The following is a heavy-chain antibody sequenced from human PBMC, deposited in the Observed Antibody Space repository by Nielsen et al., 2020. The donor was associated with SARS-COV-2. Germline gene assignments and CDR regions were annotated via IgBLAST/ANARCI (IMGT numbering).Heavy chain of an antibody. D-gene: IGHD6-19*01. Sequence: GGSLRLSCAASGFTFSSYSMNWVRQAPGKGLEWVAVIWYDGSNKYYADSVKGRFTISRDNSKNTLYLQMNSLRAEDTAVYYCARVAGTGGCDYWGQGTLVTVSS. J-gene: IGHJ4*02. CDR1: GFTFSSYS. V-gene: IGHV3-33*08. CDR3: ARVAGTGGCDY. CDR2: IWYDGSNK.